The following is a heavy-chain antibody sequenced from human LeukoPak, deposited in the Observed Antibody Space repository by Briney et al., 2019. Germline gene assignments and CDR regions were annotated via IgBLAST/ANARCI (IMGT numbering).Heavy chain of an antibody. J-gene: IGHJ4*02. D-gene: IGHD6-19*01. CDR3: ARDLSAAFDF. CDR1: GFIVSSNY. CDR2: LVYDARS. Sequence: PGGSLRLSCAASGFIVSSNYMSWVRQAPGKGLEWVARLVYDARSDYANSVKGRFSISRDDSKNTLFLDMSNLRVEDTALYYCARDLSAAFDFWGQGVLVTVSS. V-gene: IGHV3-33*08.